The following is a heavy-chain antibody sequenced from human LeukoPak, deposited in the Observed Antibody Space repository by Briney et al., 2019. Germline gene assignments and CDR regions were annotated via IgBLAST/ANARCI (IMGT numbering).Heavy chain of an antibody. D-gene: IGHD1-26*01. CDR2: IWYDGSNK. V-gene: IGHV3-33*01. J-gene: IGHJ4*02. Sequence: PGGSLRLSCAASGFTFSSYGMHWVRQAPGKGLEWVAVIWYDGSNKYYADSVKGRFTISRDNSKNTLYLQMNSPRAEDTAVYYCARAPTSYYYFDYWGQGTLVTVSS. CDR1: GFTFSSYG. CDR3: ARAPTSYYYFDY.